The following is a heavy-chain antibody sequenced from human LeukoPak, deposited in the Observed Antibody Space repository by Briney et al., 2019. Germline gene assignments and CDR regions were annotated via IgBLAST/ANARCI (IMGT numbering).Heavy chain of an antibody. CDR2: ISSSSSTI. CDR1: GFTFSSYS. J-gene: IGHJ4*02. V-gene: IGHV3-48*01. Sequence: PGGSLRLSCAASGFTFSSYSMNWVHQAPGKGLEWVSYISSSSSTIYYADSVKGRFTISRDNAKNSLYLQMNSLRAEDTAVYYCASPPYYYDSSGYYALGYWGQGTLVTVSS. CDR3: ASPPYYYDSSGYYALGY. D-gene: IGHD3-22*01.